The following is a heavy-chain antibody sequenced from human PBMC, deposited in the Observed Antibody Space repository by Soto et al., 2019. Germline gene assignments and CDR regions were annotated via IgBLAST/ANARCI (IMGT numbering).Heavy chain of an antibody. CDR3: ARVAIYCSSTSCSKARFDY. D-gene: IGHD2-2*01. CDR1: GGSISSGGYY. J-gene: IGHJ4*02. CDR2: IYYSGST. Sequence: SETLSLTCTVSGGSISSGGYYWSRIRQHPGKGLEWIGYIYYSGSTYYNPSLKSRVTISVDTSKNQFSLKLSSVTAADTAVYYCARVAIYCSSTSCSKARFDYWGQGTLVTVS. V-gene: IGHV4-31*03.